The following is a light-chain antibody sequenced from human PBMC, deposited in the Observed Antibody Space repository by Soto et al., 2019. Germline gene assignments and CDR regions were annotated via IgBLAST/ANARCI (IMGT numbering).Light chain of an antibody. CDR2: DAS. Sequence: EMVLTQSPATRSWSPGERATLSCRASQSVSSYLAWDQQKPGQAPRLLIYDASNRATGIPARFSGSGSGTDFPLTISSLESEDVAVYFCQQRSNWPPAYTFGQATKLEIK. CDR1: QSVSSY. V-gene: IGKV3-11*01. CDR3: QQRSNWPPAYT. J-gene: IGKJ2*01.